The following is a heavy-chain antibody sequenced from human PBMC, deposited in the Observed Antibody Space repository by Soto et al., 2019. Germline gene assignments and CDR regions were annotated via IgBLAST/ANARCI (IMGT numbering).Heavy chain of an antibody. D-gene: IGHD1-1*01. CDR3: ARTPPKNWNFDY. CDR2: IYYSGST. CDR1: GGSISSYY. Sequence: SETLSLTCTVSGGSISSYYWSWIRQPPGKGLEWIGYIYYSGSTNYNPSLKSRVTISVDTSKNQFSLKLSSVTAADTAVYYCARTPPKNWNFDYWGQGTLVTVSS. J-gene: IGHJ4*02. V-gene: IGHV4-59*01.